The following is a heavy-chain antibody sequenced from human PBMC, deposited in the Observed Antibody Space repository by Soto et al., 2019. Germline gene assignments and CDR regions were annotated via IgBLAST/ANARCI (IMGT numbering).Heavy chain of an antibody. J-gene: IGHJ4*02. CDR2: ISYDGSNK. Sequence: SLRLSCAASGFTFSSYAMHWVRQAPGKGLEWVAVISYDGSNKYYADSVKGRSTISRDNSKNTLYLQMNSLRAEDTAVYYCARDDYYDSSGPFDYWGQGTLVTVSS. V-gene: IGHV3-30-3*01. CDR1: GFTFSSYA. D-gene: IGHD3-22*01. CDR3: ARDDYYDSSGPFDY.